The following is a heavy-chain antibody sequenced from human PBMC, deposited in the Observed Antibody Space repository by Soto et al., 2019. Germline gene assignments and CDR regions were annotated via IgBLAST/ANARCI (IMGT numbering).Heavy chain of an antibody. V-gene: IGHV1-46*01. CDR2: INPSGGST. D-gene: IGHD3-22*01. CDR3: ARDGTGYYDSTHFDY. CDR1: GYTFTSYY. Sequence: ASVKVSCKASGYTFTSYYMHWVRQAPGQGLEWMGIINPSGGSTSYAQKFQGRVTMTRDTSTSTVYMELSSLRSEDTAVYYCARDGTGYYDSTHFDYWGQGTLVTVSS. J-gene: IGHJ4*02.